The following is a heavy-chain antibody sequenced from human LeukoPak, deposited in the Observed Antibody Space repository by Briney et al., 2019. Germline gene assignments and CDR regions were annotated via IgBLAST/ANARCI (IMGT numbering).Heavy chain of an antibody. D-gene: IGHD3-22*01. Sequence: SETLSLTCTVAGVSISSYFWSWIRQPAGKGLEWIGRIFTSESTNYNPSLKSRVTMSVDTSKNQFSLKLRSVTAADTAVYYCARDSYYYDSSGYYRFDYWGQGTLVTVSS. J-gene: IGHJ4*02. V-gene: IGHV4-4*07. CDR2: IFTSEST. CDR1: GVSISSYF. CDR3: ARDSYYYDSSGYYRFDY.